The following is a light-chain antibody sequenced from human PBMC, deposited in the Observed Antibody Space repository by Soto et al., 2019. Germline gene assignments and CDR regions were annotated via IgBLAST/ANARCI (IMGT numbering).Light chain of an antibody. Sequence: DIVMTQSPASLAVSLCERATINGKSRQNLLYSCNKRDYLAWYHQKPGQPPKLLIYWASTREYGVPDRFSGSGSGTDFTLTISSLQAEDVAVYYCQHYYTSPLTFGGGTKVDIK. CDR2: WAS. CDR3: QHYYTSPLT. CDR1: QNLLYSCNKRDY. J-gene: IGKJ4*01. V-gene: IGKV4-1*01.